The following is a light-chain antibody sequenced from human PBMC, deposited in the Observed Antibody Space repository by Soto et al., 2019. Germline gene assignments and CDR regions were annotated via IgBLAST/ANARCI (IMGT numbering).Light chain of an antibody. CDR3: QQYNNWPPIT. CDR1: QSVNLN. V-gene: IGKV3-15*01. J-gene: IGKJ5*01. Sequence: ETLMTQSPATLSVSPGERVTLSCRASQSVNLNLAWYQQKPGQAPRLLIYGASTRATGIPDRFTGSGSGTEFTLSITDLQSEDFALYYCQQYNNWPPITFGQGTRLEFK. CDR2: GAS.